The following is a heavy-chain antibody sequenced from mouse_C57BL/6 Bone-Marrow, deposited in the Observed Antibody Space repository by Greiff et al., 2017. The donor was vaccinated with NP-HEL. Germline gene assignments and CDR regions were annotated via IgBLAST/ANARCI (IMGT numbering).Heavy chain of an antibody. CDR1: GYSITSDY. D-gene: IGHD1-1*01. CDR2: ISYSGST. J-gene: IGHJ1*03. Sequence: EVKLQESGPGLAKPSQTLSLTCSVTGYSITSDYWNWIRKFPGNKLEYMGYISYSGSTYYNPSLKSRISITRDTSKNQYYLQLNYVTTEDTATYYCARSLYYYGSSYNWYFDVWGTGTTVTVSS. V-gene: IGHV3-8*01. CDR3: ARSLYYYGSSYNWYFDV.